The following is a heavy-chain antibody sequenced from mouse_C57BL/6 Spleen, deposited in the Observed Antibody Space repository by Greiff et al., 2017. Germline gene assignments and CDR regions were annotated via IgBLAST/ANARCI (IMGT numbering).Heavy chain of an antibody. CDR1: GFTFSSYG. Sequence: DVKLVESGGDLVKPGGSLKLSCAASGFTFSSYGMSWVRQTPDKRLEWVATISSGGSYTYYPDSVKGRFTISRDNAKNTLYMQMSSLKAEDTAVYYCARRGGTGTAWFAYWGQGTLVTVSA. V-gene: IGHV5-6*02. D-gene: IGHD3-3*01. CDR3: ARRGGTGTAWFAY. J-gene: IGHJ3*01. CDR2: ISSGGSYT.